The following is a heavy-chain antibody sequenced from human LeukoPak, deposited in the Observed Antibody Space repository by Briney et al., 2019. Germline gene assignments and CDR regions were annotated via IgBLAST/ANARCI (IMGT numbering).Heavy chain of an antibody. CDR3: ARDHSFFQVDY. CDR2: IHSGGST. V-gene: IGHV4-39*02. CDR1: GVSISSGNYY. J-gene: IGHJ4*02. Sequence: PSETLSLTCTVSGVSISSGNYYWGWIRQPPGKRLEWIGSIHSGGSTYYILSVKSRITISADTSKNQFSLKLTSVTAADTAVYYCARDHSFFQVDYWGQGTLVTVSS. D-gene: IGHD5/OR15-5a*01.